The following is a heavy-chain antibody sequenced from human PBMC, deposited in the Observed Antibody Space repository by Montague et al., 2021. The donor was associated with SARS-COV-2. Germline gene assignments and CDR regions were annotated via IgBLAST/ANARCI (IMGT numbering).Heavy chain of an antibody. Sequence: CAISGDSVSSNSAAWNWIRQSPSRGLEYLGRTYYTSRWHNDQAPSVKGRLTVNPDTSKNQFSLHLNSVTPEDTAVYYCARDGDGWEVPFDFWSQGTLVTVSS. J-gene: IGHJ4*01. D-gene: IGHD1-26*01. CDR3: ARDGDGWEVPFDF. CDR2: TYYTSRWHN. CDR1: GDSVSSNSAA. V-gene: IGHV6-1*01.